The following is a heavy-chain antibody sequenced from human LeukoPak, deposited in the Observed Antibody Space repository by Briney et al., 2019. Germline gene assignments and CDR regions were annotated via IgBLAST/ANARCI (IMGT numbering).Heavy chain of an antibody. CDR1: GGSISSGGYS. V-gene: IGHV4-61*03. CDR2: IYYSGIT. J-gene: IGHJ4*02. Sequence: SETLSLTCAVSGGSISSGGYSWSWIRQPPGKGLEWIGYIYYSGITNYNPSLKSRVTISIDTSKNHFSLQLSSVTAADTAVYYCASSHLYSSSWYLSGRFDFWGQGTLVTVSS. D-gene: IGHD6-13*01. CDR3: ASSHLYSSSWYLSGRFDF.